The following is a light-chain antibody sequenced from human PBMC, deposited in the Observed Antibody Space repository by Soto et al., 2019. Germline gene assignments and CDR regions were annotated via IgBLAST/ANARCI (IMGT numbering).Light chain of an antibody. CDR2: AAS. Sequence: AIKVTQSPSSLSASVGDRVRITCRPSQAIRTDLRWYQQKPGKAPKLLIFAASNLYSGVPSMFTASGSGTDFTLTINNLQAEDFATYYCLQEYSYPRTFGQGTKVDIK. CDR3: LQEYSYPRT. J-gene: IGKJ1*01. CDR1: QAIRTD. V-gene: IGKV1-6*02.